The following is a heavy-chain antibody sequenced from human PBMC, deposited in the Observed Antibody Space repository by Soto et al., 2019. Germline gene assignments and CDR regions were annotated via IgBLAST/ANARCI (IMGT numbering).Heavy chain of an antibody. CDR1: GFTFSSYA. V-gene: IGHV3-23*01. CDR3: AKDRSRGLRYGPFDY. CDR2: ISGSGGST. Sequence: EVQLLESGGGLVQPGGSLRLSCAASGFTFSSYAMSWVRQAPGKGLEWVSAISGSGGSTYYADSVKGRFTISRDNSKNTLDLQMNSLRAEDTAVYYCAKDRSRGLRYGPFDYWGQGTLVTVSS. D-gene: IGHD4-17*01. J-gene: IGHJ4*02.